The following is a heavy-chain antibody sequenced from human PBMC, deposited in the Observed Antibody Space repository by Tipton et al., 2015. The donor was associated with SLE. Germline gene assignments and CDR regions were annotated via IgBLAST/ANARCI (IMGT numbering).Heavy chain of an antibody. Sequence: GSLRLSCAASEFTFNSYEMNWVRQAPGKGLEWVSYISSSGNTKYYADSVKGRSTISRDNAKKSLNLQMNSLRAEDSAVYYCARGLDYWGQGTLVTVSS. J-gene: IGHJ4*02. V-gene: IGHV3-48*03. CDR3: ARGLDY. CDR1: EFTFNSYE. CDR2: ISSSGNTK.